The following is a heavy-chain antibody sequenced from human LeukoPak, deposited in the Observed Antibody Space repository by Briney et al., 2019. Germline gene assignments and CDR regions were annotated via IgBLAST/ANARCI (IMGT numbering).Heavy chain of an antibody. CDR3: ARDGIQLWWDY. V-gene: IGHV3-23*01. J-gene: IGHJ4*02. CDR2: VTGGGDTT. Sequence: PGGSLRLSCAASGFTFSSYGMSWVRQAPGKGLEWVSAVTGGGDTTYYADSVRGRFTISRDNSKNTLYLQMNSLRAEDTAVYYCARDGIQLWWDYWGQGTLVTVSS. CDR1: GFTFSSYG. D-gene: IGHD5-18*01.